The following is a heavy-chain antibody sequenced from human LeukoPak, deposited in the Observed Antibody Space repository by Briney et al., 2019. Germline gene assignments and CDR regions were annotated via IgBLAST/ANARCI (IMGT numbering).Heavy chain of an antibody. D-gene: IGHD3-10*01. V-gene: IGHV3-9*01. CDR2: ISWNSVTL. CDR3: VSESLMSGGDLLGNLRY. J-gene: IGHJ4*02. Sequence: QPGRSLRLSCAASGFTFDDYAMHWVRQVPGKGLEWVSGISWNSVTLGYVDSVKGRFTISRDNAKKSLYLQMNSPRPDDTALYYCVSESLMSGGDLLGNLRYWGQGTQVTVSS. CDR1: GFTFDDYA.